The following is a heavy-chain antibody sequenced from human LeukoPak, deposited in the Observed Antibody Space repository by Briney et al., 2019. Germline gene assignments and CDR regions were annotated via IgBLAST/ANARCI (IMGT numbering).Heavy chain of an antibody. CDR2: ISYDGSNK. V-gene: IGHV3-30*18. J-gene: IGHJ6*02. CDR3: AKDGNIAAADYYYYGMDV. D-gene: IGHD6-13*01. CDR1: GFTFSSYG. Sequence: GGSLRLSCAASGFTFSSYGMHWVRQAPGKGLEWVAVISYDGSNKHYADSVKGRFTISRDNSKNTLYLQMNSLRAEDTAVYYCAKDGNIAAADYYYYGMDVWGQGTTVTVSS.